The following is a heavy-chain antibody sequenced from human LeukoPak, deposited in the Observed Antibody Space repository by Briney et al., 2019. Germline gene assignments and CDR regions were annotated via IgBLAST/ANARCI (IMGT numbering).Heavy chain of an antibody. CDR3: ARDSGYNVNDHDVNAFDI. D-gene: IGHD5-24*01. V-gene: IGHV4-34*01. CDR2: INHSGNT. CDR1: GGSFRGYY. Sequence: LETLSLTCAVYGGSFRGYYWTWIRQPPGKGLEWIGEINHSGNTKYNSSLKRRVTISADTSKNQFSLKLSSVTAADTALYYCARDSGYNVNDHDVNAFDIWGQGTMVTISS. J-gene: IGHJ3*02.